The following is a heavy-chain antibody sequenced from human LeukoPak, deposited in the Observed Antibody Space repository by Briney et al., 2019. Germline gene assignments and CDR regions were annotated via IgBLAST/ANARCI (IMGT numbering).Heavy chain of an antibody. V-gene: IGHV3-11*01. CDR3: ARDRGNSDPGGWFDS. Sequence: GRSLRLSCAASGYTFSDYYMSWIRQAPGKGLEWVSYISGSGSTVYYAASVSGRFTISRDNAKNSLFLQMNSLRAEDTAVYYCARDRGNSDPGGWFDSWGQGTLVTVSS. J-gene: IGHJ5*01. CDR2: ISGSGSTV. CDR1: GYTFSDYY. D-gene: IGHD4-23*01.